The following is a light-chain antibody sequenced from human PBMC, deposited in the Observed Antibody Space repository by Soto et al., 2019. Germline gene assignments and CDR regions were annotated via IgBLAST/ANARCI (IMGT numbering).Light chain of an antibody. CDR2: DAS. Sequence: EIVLTQSPATLSLSPGERATLSCRASQSVSSFLAWYQQKPGQAPRLLIDDASNRATGIPARFSGSGSLTDFTLTISSLEPEDFAIYYCQQRSNWPYTFGQGTKLEIK. CDR1: QSVSSF. V-gene: IGKV3-11*01. J-gene: IGKJ2*01. CDR3: QQRSNWPYT.